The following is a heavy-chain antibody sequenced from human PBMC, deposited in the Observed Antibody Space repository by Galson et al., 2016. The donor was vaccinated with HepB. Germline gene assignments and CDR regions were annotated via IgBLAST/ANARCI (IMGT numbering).Heavy chain of an antibody. Sequence: QSGAEVKKPGESLKISCKGSGFSFTNSWIGWVRQMPGKGLEWMGIIYPGDSETRYSPSFQGQVTISADTSINTVYLQWSSLEASDTAMYYCAKVVGESSGYYYGYWGQGTLVTVSS. CDR1: GFSFTNSW. CDR2: IYPGDSET. V-gene: IGHV5-51*01. J-gene: IGHJ4*02. D-gene: IGHD3-22*01. CDR3: AKVVGESSGYYYGY.